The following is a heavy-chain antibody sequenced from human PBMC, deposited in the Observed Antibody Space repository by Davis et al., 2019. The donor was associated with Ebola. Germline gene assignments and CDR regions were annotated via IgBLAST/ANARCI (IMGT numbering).Heavy chain of an antibody. CDR3: AREKGATSFDY. D-gene: IGHD1-26*01. J-gene: IGHJ4*02. Sequence: GESLKTPRVGPGFTLSEYYMSWIRQIPGKGLEWIAYISISGNTIQYADSVKGRFNISRDNARNSLFLQVNSLRPDNTDIYFCAREKGATSFDYWGQGTLVTVSS. CDR1: GFTLSEYY. CDR2: ISISGNTI. V-gene: IGHV3-11*01.